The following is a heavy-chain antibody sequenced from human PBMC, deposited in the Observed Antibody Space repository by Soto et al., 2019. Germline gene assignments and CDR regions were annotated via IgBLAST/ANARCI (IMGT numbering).Heavy chain of an antibody. CDR2: INSDGSSI. Sequence: EVQLVESGGGLVQPGGSLRLSCAASGFTFSSYWMHWVRQAPGKGLVWVSRINSDGSSISYADAVKGRFTISRDNAKNTLYLQMNSLRVEDTAVYYCAREVSHGYVLRGMDVWGQGTTVTVFS. CDR3: AREVSHGYVLRGMDV. J-gene: IGHJ6*02. CDR1: GFTFSSYW. D-gene: IGHD5-18*01. V-gene: IGHV3-74*01.